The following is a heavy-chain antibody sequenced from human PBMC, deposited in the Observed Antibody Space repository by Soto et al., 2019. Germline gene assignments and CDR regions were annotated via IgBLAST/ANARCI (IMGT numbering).Heavy chain of an antibody. CDR1: GFTFSSYA. CDR2: LTSSGGNT. J-gene: IGHJ4*02. CDR3: ANLSGDSWGYFDY. V-gene: IGHV3-23*01. D-gene: IGHD2-21*02. Sequence: EVQLLESGGGLVQPGGSLRLSCAASGFTFSSYAMSWVRQAPGKGLKWVSALTSSGGNTYYADSVKGRFTISRDNSKNTLHVQMTSLGAADTAVYYCANLSGDSWGYFDYWGQGTLVTVSS.